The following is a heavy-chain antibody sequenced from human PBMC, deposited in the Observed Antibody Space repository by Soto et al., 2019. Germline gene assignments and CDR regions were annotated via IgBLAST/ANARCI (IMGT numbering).Heavy chain of an antibody. D-gene: IGHD6-13*01. CDR1: GYSFTSYW. J-gene: IGHJ4*02. CDR2: IDPSDSYT. Sequence: EVQLVQSGAEVKKPGESLRISCKGSGYSFTSYWISWVRQMPGKVLEWMGRIDPSDSYTKYSTSFQGHVTISADKSISTAYLQWSSLKASDNAMYYCARLQAAAGDNDLTFDYWGQGTLVTVSS. V-gene: IGHV5-10-1*01. CDR3: ARLQAAAGDNDLTFDY.